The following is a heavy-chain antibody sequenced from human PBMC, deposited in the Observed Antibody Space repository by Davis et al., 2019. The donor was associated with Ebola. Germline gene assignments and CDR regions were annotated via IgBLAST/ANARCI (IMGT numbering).Heavy chain of an antibody. CDR1: GYTFGDYA. V-gene: IGHV1-3*01. CDR3: TRLPTGVVVLAHTAWAMDV. Sequence: ASVKVSCKASGYTFGDYAIHWVRQAPGQRLEWMGWINAGNGDTKYSQRFQGRVTFTRDTSANTAYMELSNLRSEDMAVYYCTRLPTGVVVLAHTAWAMDVWGQGTTITVSS. J-gene: IGHJ6*02. D-gene: IGHD2-21*01. CDR2: INAGNGDT.